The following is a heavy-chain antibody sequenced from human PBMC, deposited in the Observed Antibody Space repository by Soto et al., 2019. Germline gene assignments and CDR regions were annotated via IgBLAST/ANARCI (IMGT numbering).Heavy chain of an antibody. CDR3: ASRDPGTSVDY. D-gene: IGHD1-7*01. V-gene: IGHV4-4*02. J-gene: IGHJ4*02. CDR1: GGSCTSHNW. Sequence: SEPLSHTCAVAGGSCTSHNWWSWIRQPPGQGLEWIGEIYRTGSTNYNPSLKSRVTISLDKSENQFSLKVTSLTAADTAVYYCASRDPGTSVDYWGQGTLVTVSS. CDR2: IYRTGST.